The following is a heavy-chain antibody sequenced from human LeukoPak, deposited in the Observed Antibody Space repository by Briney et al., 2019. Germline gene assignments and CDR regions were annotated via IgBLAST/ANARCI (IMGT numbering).Heavy chain of an antibody. D-gene: IGHD3-16*01. V-gene: IGHV3-7*01. CDR1: RFTFNTYW. Sequence: GGSLRLSCAASRFTFNTYWMSWVRQAPGKGLEWVATIKRDGTEKYYVDPVKGRFTISRDNTKNSLYLQMNSLRVEDTAVYYCARLLGDRTIYEYWGQGALVTVSS. CDR3: ARLLGDRTIYEY. J-gene: IGHJ1*01. CDR2: IKRDGTEK.